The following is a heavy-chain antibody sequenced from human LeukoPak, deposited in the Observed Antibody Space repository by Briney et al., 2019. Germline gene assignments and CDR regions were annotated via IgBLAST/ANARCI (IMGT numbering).Heavy chain of an antibody. Sequence: SETLSLTCTVSGGSISSYYWSWIRQPPGKGLEWIGYIYYSGSTNYNPSLKSRVTISVDTSKNQFSLKLSSVTAADTAAYYCARKAARFAFDIWGQGTMVTVSS. J-gene: IGHJ3*02. CDR2: IYYSGST. CDR1: GGSISSYY. V-gene: IGHV4-59*08. CDR3: ARKAARFAFDI. D-gene: IGHD6-6*01.